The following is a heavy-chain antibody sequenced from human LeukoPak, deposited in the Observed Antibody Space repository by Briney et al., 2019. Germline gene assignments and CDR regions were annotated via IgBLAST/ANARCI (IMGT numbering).Heavy chain of an antibody. V-gene: IGHV4-34*01. Sequence: SETLSLTCAVYGGSFSGYYWSWIRQPPGKGLEWIGEINHSGRTNYTPSLKSRVTISVDTSNNQYSLKLSAVTAADTAVYYCARDYNYYYYYYMDVWGKGTTVTVSS. CDR3: ARDYNYYYYYYMDV. CDR1: GGSFSGYY. J-gene: IGHJ6*03. D-gene: IGHD1-1*01. CDR2: INHSGRT.